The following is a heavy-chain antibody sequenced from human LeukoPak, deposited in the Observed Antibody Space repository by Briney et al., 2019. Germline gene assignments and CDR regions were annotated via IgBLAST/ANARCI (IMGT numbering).Heavy chain of an antibody. CDR2: INPNSGGT. CDR1: GYTLTGYY. J-gene: IGHJ4*02. D-gene: IGHD3-22*01. CDR3: ARDYYDSSGYTLFDY. V-gene: IGHV1-2*02. Sequence: ASVKVSCKASGYTLTGYYMHWVRQAPGQGLEWMGWINPNSGGTNYAQKFQGRVTMTRDTSISTAYMELRSLRSDDTAVYYCARDYYDSSGYTLFDYWGQGTLVTVSS.